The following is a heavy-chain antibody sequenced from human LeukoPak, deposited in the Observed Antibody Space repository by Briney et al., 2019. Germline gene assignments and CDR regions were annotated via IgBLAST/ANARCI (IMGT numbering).Heavy chain of an antibody. CDR2: SRNKANSYTT. V-gene: IGHV3-72*01. CDR3: ARGYHSFDI. Sequence: GGSLRLSCAASGFTFSDHYMDWVRQAPGKGLEWVGRSRNKANSYTTEYAASVKGRFTISRDESKNSLYLQMNSLKTEDTAVYYCARGYHSFDIWGQGTMVTVSS. CDR1: GFTFSDHY. J-gene: IGHJ3*02. D-gene: IGHD2-15*01.